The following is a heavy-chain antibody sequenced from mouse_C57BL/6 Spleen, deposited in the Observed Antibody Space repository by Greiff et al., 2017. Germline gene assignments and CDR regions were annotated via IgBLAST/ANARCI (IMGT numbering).Heavy chain of an antibody. CDR1: GFNIKDDS. V-gene: IGHV14-4*01. CDR3: TSLLLRRGTY. Sequence: DVKLVESGAELVRPGASVKLSCTASGFNIKDDSMHWVKQRPEQGLEWIGWIDPENGDTEYASKFQGKATITADTSSNTAYLQLSSLTSEDTAVYYCTSLLLRRGTYWGQGTLVTVSA. CDR2: IDPENGDT. D-gene: IGHD1-1*01. J-gene: IGHJ3*01.